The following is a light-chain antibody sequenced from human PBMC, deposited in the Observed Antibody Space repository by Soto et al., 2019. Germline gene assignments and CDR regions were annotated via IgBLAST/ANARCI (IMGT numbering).Light chain of an antibody. CDR3: QQYNDYWT. J-gene: IGKJ1*01. CDR1: QSISSW. CDR2: KAS. V-gene: IGKV1-5*03. Sequence: DIQMTQSPSTLSASVGDRVTITCRASQSISSWLAWYQQKPGQAPKLLIYKASTLQSGVPSRFSGSGSGTEFTRAISSLQPDDSATYYCQQYNDYWTFGQGTKVEIK.